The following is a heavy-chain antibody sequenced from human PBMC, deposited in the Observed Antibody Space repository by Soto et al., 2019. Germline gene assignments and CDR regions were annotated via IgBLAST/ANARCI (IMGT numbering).Heavy chain of an antibody. CDR3: ARDRGSLLVPAAKYYYGMDV. J-gene: IGHJ6*02. CDR2: INPSGGST. CDR1: GYTFTSYY. D-gene: IGHD2-2*01. V-gene: IGHV1-46*01. Sequence: ASVKVSCKASGYTFTSYYMHWVRQAPGRGLEWMGIINPSGGSTSYAQKFQGRVTMTRDTSTSTVYMELSSLRSEDTAVYYCARDRGSLLVPAAKYYYGMDVWGQGTTVTVSS.